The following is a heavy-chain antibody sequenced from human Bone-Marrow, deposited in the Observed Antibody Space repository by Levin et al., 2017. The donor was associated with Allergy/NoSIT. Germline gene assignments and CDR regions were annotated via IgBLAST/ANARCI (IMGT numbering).Heavy chain of an antibody. J-gene: IGHJ3*02. V-gene: IGHV3-23*01. CDR1: GFTFSSYA. Sequence: GESLKISCAASGFTFSSYAMSWVRQAPGKGLEWVSAISGSGGSTYYADSVKGRFTISRDNSKNTLYLQMNSLRAEDTAVYYCAKVRSARPWSDAFDIWGQGTMVTVSS. CDR2: ISGSGGST. CDR3: AKVRSARPWSDAFDI. D-gene: IGHD6-6*01.